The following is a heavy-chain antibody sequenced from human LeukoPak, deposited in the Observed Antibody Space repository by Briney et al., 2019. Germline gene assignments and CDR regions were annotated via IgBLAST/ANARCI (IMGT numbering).Heavy chain of an antibody. D-gene: IGHD3-22*01. CDR3: ARDEYYYDSSGYNYYYYYMDV. V-gene: IGHV3-20*04. CDR2: INWNGGST. Sequence: PGGSLRLSCAASGFTFDDYGMSWVRQAPGKGLEWVSGINWNGGSTGYADSVKGRFTISRDNAKNSLYLQMNSLRAEDTAVYYCARDEYYYDSSGYNYYYYYMDVWGKGTTVTVSS. J-gene: IGHJ6*03. CDR1: GFTFDDYG.